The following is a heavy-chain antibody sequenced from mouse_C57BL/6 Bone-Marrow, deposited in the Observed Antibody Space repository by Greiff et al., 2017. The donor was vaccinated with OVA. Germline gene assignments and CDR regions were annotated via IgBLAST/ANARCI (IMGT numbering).Heavy chain of an antibody. CDR3: ARDRGVFAY. J-gene: IGHJ3*01. CDR1: GFTFSSYA. V-gene: IGHV5-4*01. Sequence: EVKVVESGGGLVKPGGSLKLSCAASGFTFSSYAMSWVRQTPEKRLEWVATISDGGSYTYYPDNVKGRFTISRDNAKNNLYLQMRHLKSEDTAMYYCARDRGVFAYWGQGTLVTVSA. CDR2: ISDGGSYT.